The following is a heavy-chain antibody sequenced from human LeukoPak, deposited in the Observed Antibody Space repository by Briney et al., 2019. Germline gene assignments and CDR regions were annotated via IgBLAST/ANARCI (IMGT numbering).Heavy chain of an antibody. Sequence: GRSLRLSCAASGFTFSTYSMNWVRQAPGKGLEWVSYISSSSATYYADSVKGRFTISRDNARDSLYLQMNSLRDEDTAVYYCVGMKVVVITTMYYYGMDVWGRGTTVTVSS. V-gene: IGHV3-48*02. CDR1: GFTFSTYS. CDR3: VGMKVVVITTMYYYGMDV. J-gene: IGHJ6*02. D-gene: IGHD3-22*01. CDR2: ISSSSAT.